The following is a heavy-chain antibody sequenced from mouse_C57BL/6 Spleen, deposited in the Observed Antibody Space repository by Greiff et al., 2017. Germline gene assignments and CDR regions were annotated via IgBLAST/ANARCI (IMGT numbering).Heavy chain of an antibody. Sequence: QVQLQQSGAELVKPGASVKISCKASGYAFSSYWMNWVKQRPGKGLEWIGQIYPGDGDTNYNGKFKGKATLTADKSSSTAYMQLSSLTSEDSAVYFCAGHSTVVDSGYFDVWGAGTTVTVSS. D-gene: IGHD1-1*01. J-gene: IGHJ1*01. CDR1: GYAFSSYW. CDR2: IYPGDGDT. CDR3: AGHSTVVDSGYFDV. V-gene: IGHV1-80*01.